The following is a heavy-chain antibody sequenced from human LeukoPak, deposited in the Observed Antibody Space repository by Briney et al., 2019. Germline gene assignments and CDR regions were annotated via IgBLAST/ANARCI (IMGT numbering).Heavy chain of an antibody. CDR3: ARDGLYCGGDCYDY. CDR2: ISSSSSYI. D-gene: IGHD2-21*01. Sequence: NPGGSLRLSCAASGFTFSSYSMNWVRQAPGKGLEWVSSISSSSSYIYYADSVKGRFTISRDNAKNSLYLQMNSLRAEDTAVYYCARDGLYCGGDCYDYWGQGTLVTVSS. J-gene: IGHJ4*02. V-gene: IGHV3-21*01. CDR1: GFTFSSYS.